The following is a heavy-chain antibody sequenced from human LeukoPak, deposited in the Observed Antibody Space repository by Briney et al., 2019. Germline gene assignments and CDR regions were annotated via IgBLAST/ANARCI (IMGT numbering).Heavy chain of an antibody. CDR1: GGTFSSYA. CDR3: ARDRFEDTAMVTRAFDI. V-gene: IGHV1-69*13. D-gene: IGHD5-18*01. Sequence: SVQVSCKASGGTFSSYAISWVGQAPGHGLEWLGGMIPIFGKANYAQKFQGRVTITADESTSTAYMELSSLRSEDTAVYYCARDRFEDTAMVTRAFDIWGQGTMVTVSS. CDR2: MIPIFGKA. J-gene: IGHJ3*02.